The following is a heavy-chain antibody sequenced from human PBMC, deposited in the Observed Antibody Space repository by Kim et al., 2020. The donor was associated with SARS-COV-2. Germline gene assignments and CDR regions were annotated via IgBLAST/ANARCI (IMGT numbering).Heavy chain of an antibody. Sequence: ASVKVSCKASGYTFTSYGISWVRQAPGQGLEWMGWISAYNGNTNYAQKLQGRVTMTTDTSTSTAYMELRSLRSDDTAVYYCATDTTPDYYDSSGYNEYFQHWGQGTLVTVSS. CDR3: ATDTTPDYYDSSGYNEYFQH. CDR1: GYTFTSYG. CDR2: ISAYNGNT. J-gene: IGHJ1*01. D-gene: IGHD3-22*01. V-gene: IGHV1-18*04.